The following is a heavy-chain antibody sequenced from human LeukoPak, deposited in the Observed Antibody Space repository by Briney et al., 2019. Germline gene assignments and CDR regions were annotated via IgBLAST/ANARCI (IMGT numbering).Heavy chain of an antibody. CDR2: ISAYNGNT. D-gene: IGHD3-3*01. CDR3: ANYDFWSGSFDY. Sequence: ASVKVSCKASGYTFTTYVIIWVRQAPGQGLEWMGWISAYNGNTNYAQKLQGRVTMTTDTSTSTAYMELRSLRSDDTAVYYCANYDFWSGSFDYWGQGTLVTVSS. J-gene: IGHJ4*02. V-gene: IGHV1-18*01. CDR1: GYTFTTYV.